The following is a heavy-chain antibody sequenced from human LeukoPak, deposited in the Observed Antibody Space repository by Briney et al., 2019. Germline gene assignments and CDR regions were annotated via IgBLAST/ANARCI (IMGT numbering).Heavy chain of an antibody. CDR2: INPMFGRA. CDR1: GGTFSRYT. J-gene: IGHJ4*02. D-gene: IGHD3-22*01. V-gene: IGHV1-69*13. CDR3: ATGASIYDSRGYYYLW. Sequence: GASVKVSCKASGGTFSRYTISWVRQAPGQGLEWMGGINPMFGRANYAQKFQGRLTITADESSTTAYMELSGLRSEDTAVYYCATGASIYDSRGYYYLWWGEGTLVTVSS.